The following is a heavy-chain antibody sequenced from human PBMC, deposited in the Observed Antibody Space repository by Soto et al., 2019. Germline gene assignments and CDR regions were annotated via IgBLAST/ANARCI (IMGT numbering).Heavy chain of an antibody. D-gene: IGHD6-13*01. CDR1: GFTYTTCT. Sequence: GGSLRLSCAASGFTYTTCTMQWVRQAPGKGLEWVSAISYDGDNTFYADSAKGRFTISRDNSKHTLYLHMNSLRPEDTAVYYCATYGSLGYFGYWGQGTLVTV. CDR3: ATYGSLGYFGY. V-gene: IGHV3-30-3*01. CDR2: ISYDGDNT. J-gene: IGHJ4*02.